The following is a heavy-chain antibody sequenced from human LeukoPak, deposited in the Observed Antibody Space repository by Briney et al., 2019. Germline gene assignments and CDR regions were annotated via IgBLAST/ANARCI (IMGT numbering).Heavy chain of an antibody. CDR1: GGSISNSSYY. Sequence: SETLSLTCTVSGGSISNSSYYWGWIRQPPGKGLEWIGNIFYSGSTYYNPSLKSRVTISVDTSKNQFSLKLSSVTAADTAVYYCASPSPNYYDSSGYLYYFDYWGQGTLVTVSS. CDR3: ASPSPNYYDSSGYLYYFDY. CDR2: IFYSGST. D-gene: IGHD3-22*01. V-gene: IGHV4-39*01. J-gene: IGHJ4*02.